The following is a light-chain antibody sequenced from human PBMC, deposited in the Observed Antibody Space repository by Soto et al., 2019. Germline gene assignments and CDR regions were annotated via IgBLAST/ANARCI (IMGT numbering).Light chain of an antibody. CDR2: GAS. CDR3: QHYGSTPQIT. V-gene: IGKV3-20*01. Sequence: EIVLTQSPGTLSLSPGERATLSCRASQSVRSNYLAWDQKKAGQAHRLLIYGASSRTTDTPDRFSGSGSGTDFTLTISRLEPEDFAVYYYQHYGSTPQITFGAGTIVEIK. CDR1: QSVRSNY. J-gene: IGKJ3*01.